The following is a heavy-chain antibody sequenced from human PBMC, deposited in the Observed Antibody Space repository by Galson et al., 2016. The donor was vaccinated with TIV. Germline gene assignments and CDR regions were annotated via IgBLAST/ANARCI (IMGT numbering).Heavy chain of an antibody. V-gene: IGHV3-30*18. CDR2: IAYDGSYK. D-gene: IGHD3-3*01. Sequence: SLRLSCAASGFTFGSYNMHWVRQAPGKGLEWVAVIAYDGSYKHYAGSVKGRFTVSRDNSKTTLDLQMNSLGAEDTALYYCAKEENSGYYPNDDFDFWSQGTMVTVS. CDR1: GFTFGSYN. CDR3: AKEENSGYYPNDDFDF. J-gene: IGHJ3*01.